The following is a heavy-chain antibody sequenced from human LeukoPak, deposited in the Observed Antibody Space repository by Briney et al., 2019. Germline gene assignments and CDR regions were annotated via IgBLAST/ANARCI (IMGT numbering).Heavy chain of an antibody. CDR3: ARVLDGGDY. CDR2: ISYDGGNK. J-gene: IGHJ4*02. Sequence: PGRSLRLSCAASGFTFSSYAMHWVRRAPGKGLEWVAVISYDGGNKYYADSVRGRFTISRDNSKNTLYLQMNSLRAEDTAVYYCARVLDGGDYWGQGTLVTVSS. CDR1: GFTFSSYA. V-gene: IGHV3-30*04. D-gene: IGHD3-16*01.